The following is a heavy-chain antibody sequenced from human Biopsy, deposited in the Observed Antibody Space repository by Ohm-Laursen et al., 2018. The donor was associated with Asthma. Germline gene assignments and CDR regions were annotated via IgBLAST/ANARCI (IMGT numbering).Heavy chain of an antibody. V-gene: IGHV4-34*01. CDR2: SDHRGNT. D-gene: IGHD3-3*01. J-gene: IGHJ6*02. Sequence: SDTLSLTCNMYGLSSSAYYWTWIRQTPGKGLEWIGESDHRGNTNTNATLKSRVTISKAKSANEFSLKMKSVTAADTAIYYCARGPEWSGLDIWGQGTTVTVSS. CDR1: GLSSSAYY. CDR3: ARGPEWSGLDI.